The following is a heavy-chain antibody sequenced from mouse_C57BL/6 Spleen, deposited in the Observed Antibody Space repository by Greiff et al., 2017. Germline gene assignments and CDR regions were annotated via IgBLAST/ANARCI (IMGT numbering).Heavy chain of an antibody. CDR3: ASSAPLLRLRDAMDY. V-gene: IGHV1-54*01. Sequence: QVQLQQSGAELVRPGTSVKVSCKASGYAFTNYLIEWVKQRPGQGLEWIGVINPGSGGTNYNEKLKGKATLTADKSSSTAYMQSSSLTSEDSAVYFCASSAPLLRLRDAMDYWGQGTSVTVSS. J-gene: IGHJ4*01. D-gene: IGHD1-1*01. CDR2: INPGSGGT. CDR1: GYAFTNYL.